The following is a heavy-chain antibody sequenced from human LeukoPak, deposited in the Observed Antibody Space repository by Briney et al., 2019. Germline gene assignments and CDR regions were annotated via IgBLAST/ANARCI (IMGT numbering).Heavy chain of an antibody. Sequence: PGGSLRLSCAASGFTFSNYAMTWVRQAPGKGLEWVSSISGSGGGTYYADSVKGRFTISRDNSKNSLYLQMNSLRAEDTAVYYCATSSAYYYFDFDYWGQGTLVTVSS. CDR2: ISGSGGGT. J-gene: IGHJ4*02. CDR3: ATSSAYYYFDFDY. CDR1: GFTFSNYA. V-gene: IGHV3-23*01. D-gene: IGHD3-22*01.